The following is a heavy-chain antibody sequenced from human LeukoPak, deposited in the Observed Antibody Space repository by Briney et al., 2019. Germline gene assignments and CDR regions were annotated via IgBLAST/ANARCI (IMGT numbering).Heavy chain of an antibody. CDR3: ARANAFAL. J-gene: IGHJ3*01. CDR1: GGSISSNY. Sequence: SETLSLTCAVSGGSISSNYWNWIRQAAGKGLECIGRIHSSGSTNYNPSLKSRVTMSVDTSKNQFSLTLSSVTAADTAVYYCARANAFALWGQGTMVTVSS. CDR2: IHSSGST. V-gene: IGHV4-4*07.